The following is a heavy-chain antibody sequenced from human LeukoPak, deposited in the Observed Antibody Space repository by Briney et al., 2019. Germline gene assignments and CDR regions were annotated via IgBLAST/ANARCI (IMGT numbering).Heavy chain of an antibody. D-gene: IGHD1-20*01. V-gene: IGHV4-61*02. CDR2: MYTSGRT. J-gene: IGHJ3*02. CDR3: ASQTLTDDAFDI. CDR1: GGSVSSGTYY. Sequence: TSQTLSLTCTISGGSVSSGTYYWNWIRQPAEKGLEWIGRMYTSGRTNYNPSLKSRVTISVDTSKNQFSLKLTSVTAADTAVYYCASQTLTDDAFDIWGQGTMVTVSS.